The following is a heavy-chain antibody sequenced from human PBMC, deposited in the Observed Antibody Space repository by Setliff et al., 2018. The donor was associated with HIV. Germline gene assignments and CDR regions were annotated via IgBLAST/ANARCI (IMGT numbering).Heavy chain of an antibody. CDR1: GFTFSNAA. CDR3: AREIPYSYGGRGHPL. V-gene: IGHV3-30*09. D-gene: IGHD3-22*01. CDR2: ISYDGNNK. J-gene: IGHJ4*02. Sequence: GGSLRLSCAVSGFTFSNAAIHWVRQAPGKGLEWVALISYDGNNKYYLESVKGRFVISRDNSKNTVDLHMHSLRVEDTAVYYCAREIPYSYGGRGHPLWGQGTLVTVSS.